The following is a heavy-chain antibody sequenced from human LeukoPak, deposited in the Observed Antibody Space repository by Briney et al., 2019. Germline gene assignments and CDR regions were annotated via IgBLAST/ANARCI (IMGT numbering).Heavy chain of an antibody. CDR2: IHYSGQN. Sequence: SETLSLTCTVSGGSISTSYWNWIRQSPWKGLQWIGYIHYSGQNKYNPSLKSRVAISMDTPKSQISLKLTSVTAADTAVYYCARGFDYKSTYFDNWGQGTLVTVSP. V-gene: IGHV4-59*01. D-gene: IGHD5-12*01. CDR3: ARGFDYKSTYFDN. J-gene: IGHJ4*02. CDR1: GGSISTSY.